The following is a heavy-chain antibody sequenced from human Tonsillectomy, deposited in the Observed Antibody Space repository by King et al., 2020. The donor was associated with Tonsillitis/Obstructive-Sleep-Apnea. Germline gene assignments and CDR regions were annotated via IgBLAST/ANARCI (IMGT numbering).Heavy chain of an antibody. V-gene: IGHV4-39*01. J-gene: IGHJ4*02. CDR3: ARQDEMYSGSSTPAVAFDC. CDR2: ISYSGST. D-gene: IGHD6-6*01. Sequence: LKQQESGPGLVKSSETLSLTCTVSGGSISSSDYYWGWIRQPPGKGLEWIGSISYSGSTYYNPSSKSRVTISVDTAKNQFSLKLSAVTAADTSVYYCARQDEMYSGSSTPAVAFDCWGQGTLVTVSS. CDR1: GGSISSSDYY.